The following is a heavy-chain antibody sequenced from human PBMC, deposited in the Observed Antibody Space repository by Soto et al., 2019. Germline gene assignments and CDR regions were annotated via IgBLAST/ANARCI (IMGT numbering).Heavy chain of an antibody. CDR1: GYTFTSYY. D-gene: IGHD6-19*01. J-gene: IGHJ6*03. Sequence: SVKVSCKASGYTFTSYYMHWVRQAPGQGLEWMGIINPSGGSTSYAQKFQGRVTMTRDTSTSTVYMELSSLRSEDTAVYYCARAGSGWNYYYYYYMDVWGKGTTVTVSS. CDR2: INPSGGST. CDR3: ARAGSGWNYYYYYYMDV. V-gene: IGHV1-46*03.